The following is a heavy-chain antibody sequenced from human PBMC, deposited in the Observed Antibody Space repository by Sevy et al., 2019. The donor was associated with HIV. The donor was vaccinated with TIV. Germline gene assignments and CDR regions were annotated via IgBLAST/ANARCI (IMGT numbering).Heavy chain of an antibody. CDR2: IKSEFDGGAI. CDR3: ITDPAYRGYDEEVINYYFYGMDV. Sequence: GSLRLSCTASGFTFSSAWMSWVRQAPGKGLEWVGRIKSEFDGGAIDYAAPVKGRFTISREDSKNTVYLQMNSLKTEDTAVYYCITDPAYRGYDEEVINYYFYGMDVWGQGTTVTVSS. CDR1: GFTFSSAW. V-gene: IGHV3-15*01. D-gene: IGHD5-12*01. J-gene: IGHJ6*02.